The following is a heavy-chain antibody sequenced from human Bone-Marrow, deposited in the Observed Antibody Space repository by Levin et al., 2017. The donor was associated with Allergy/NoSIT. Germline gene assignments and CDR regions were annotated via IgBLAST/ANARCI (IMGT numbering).Heavy chain of an antibody. CDR1: GFTFNSYE. Sequence: QAGGSLRLSCAASGFTFNSYEMNWVRQAPGKGLEWVSYISSSGSTISYADSVKGRFTISRDNAKNSLYLQMSSLRAEDTAVYYCARRYCSSTSCLNDYWGQGTLVTVSS. CDR3: ARRYCSSTSCLNDY. V-gene: IGHV3-48*03. J-gene: IGHJ4*02. CDR2: ISSSGSTI. D-gene: IGHD2-2*01.